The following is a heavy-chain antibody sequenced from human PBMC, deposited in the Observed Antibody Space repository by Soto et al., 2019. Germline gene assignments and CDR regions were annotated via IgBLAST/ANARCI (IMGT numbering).Heavy chain of an antibody. CDR1: GASISSGRSY. CDR3: ARDNGYGNFDS. V-gene: IGHV4-31*03. CDR2: MFYSGST. D-gene: IGHD5-18*01. J-gene: IGHJ4*02. Sequence: SETLSLTCTVSGASISSGRSYWSWIRQHPGKGLEWIGYMFYSGSTYYHPSLKSRVNISADTSKNQFSLRLTFVTPADTAVYYCARDNGYGNFDSWGQGTLVTVSS.